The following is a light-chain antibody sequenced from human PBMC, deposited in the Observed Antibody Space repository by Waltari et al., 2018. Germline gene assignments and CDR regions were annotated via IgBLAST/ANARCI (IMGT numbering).Light chain of an antibody. CDR2: KAN. CDR3: ALYMGSGIWV. Sequence: QTVVTQEPSLSVSPGGTVTLTCALSSGSLSTTSYATWYQQTPGQAPRPTVYKANARSSGVPGRFSGSILGNTAALTITGAQADDESDYYCALYMGSGIWVFGGGTRLTVL. V-gene: IGLV8-61*01. CDR1: SGSLSTTSY. J-gene: IGLJ3*02.